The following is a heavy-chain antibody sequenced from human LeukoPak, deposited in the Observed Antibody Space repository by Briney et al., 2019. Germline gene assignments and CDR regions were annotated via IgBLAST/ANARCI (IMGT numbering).Heavy chain of an antibody. Sequence: SVQVSCKASGYTFTSYDINWVRQATGQGLEWMGWMNPNSGNTGYAQKFQGRVTMTRNTSISTAYMELSSLRSEDTAVYYCARGGVLWFGELFNYYYYYGMDVWGQGTTVTVSS. CDR1: GYTFTSYD. J-gene: IGHJ6*02. CDR2: MNPNSGNT. V-gene: IGHV1-8*01. D-gene: IGHD3-10*01. CDR3: ARGGVLWFGELFNYYYYYGMDV.